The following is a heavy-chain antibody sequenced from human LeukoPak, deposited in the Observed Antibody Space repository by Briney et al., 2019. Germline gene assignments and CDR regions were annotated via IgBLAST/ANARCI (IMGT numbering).Heavy chain of an antibody. Sequence: PGGSLRLSCAASGFTFSSYAMSWVRQAPGKGLEWVSAISGGGGSTYYADSVKGRFTISRDNSKNTLYLQMNSLRAEDTAVYCCFYYGSGVDYWGQGTLVTVSS. J-gene: IGHJ4*02. CDR3: FYYGSGVDY. CDR1: GFTFSSYA. CDR2: ISGGGGST. V-gene: IGHV3-23*01. D-gene: IGHD3-10*01.